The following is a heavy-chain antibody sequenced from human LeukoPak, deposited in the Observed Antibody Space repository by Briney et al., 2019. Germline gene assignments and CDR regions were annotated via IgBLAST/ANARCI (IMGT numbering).Heavy chain of an antibody. CDR2: IYYSGST. CDR3: ASQCSSTSCYTGDVGYYFDY. D-gene: IGHD2-2*02. CDR1: GGSISSGDYY. J-gene: IGHJ4*02. V-gene: IGHV4-30-4*08. Sequence: SQTLSLTCTVSGGSISSGDYYWSWIRQPPGKGLEWIGYIYYSGSTYYNPSLKSRVTISVDTSKNQFSLKLSSVTAADTAVYYCASQCSSTSCYTGDVGYYFDYWGQGTLLTVSS.